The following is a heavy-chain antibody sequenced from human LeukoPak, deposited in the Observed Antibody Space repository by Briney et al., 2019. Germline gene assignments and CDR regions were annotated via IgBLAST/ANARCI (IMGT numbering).Heavy chain of an antibody. CDR3: AIPEGGYRSGTSCQAFDY. CDR2: IRYDGSNQ. V-gene: IGHV3-30*02. Sequence: PGGSLRLSCAASGFTFSSHGMHWVRQAPGKGLEWVAFIRYDGSNQYYADSVKGRFTISRDNSNNTLFLQMNSLRAEDTAAYYCAIPEGGYRSGTSCQAFDYWGQGTLVTVSS. J-gene: IGHJ4*02. CDR1: GFTFSSHG. D-gene: IGHD2-2*01.